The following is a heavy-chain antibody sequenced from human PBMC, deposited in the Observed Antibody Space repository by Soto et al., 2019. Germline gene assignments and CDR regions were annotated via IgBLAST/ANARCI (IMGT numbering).Heavy chain of an antibody. J-gene: IGHJ3*02. CDR3: AKAPLAFDI. CDR2: ITASGAVT. V-gene: IGHV3-23*01. Sequence: SLRLSCAASGFSVTESTMSWVRQAPGKGLEWVSSITASGAVTYYADSVKGRVTISRDASKDTVFLQMKSLRVEDTAVYYCAKAPLAFDIWGQGTVVTVSS. CDR1: GFSVTEST.